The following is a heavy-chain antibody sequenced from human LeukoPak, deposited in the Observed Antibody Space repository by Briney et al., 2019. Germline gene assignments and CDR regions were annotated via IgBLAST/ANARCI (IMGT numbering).Heavy chain of an antibody. CDR3: AVEGSGTFDY. CDR2: IFYSGST. Sequence: SETLSLTCTVSGGSISSSSYYWGWIRQPPGKGLEWIGSIFYSGSTYYNPSLKSRVTISVDTSKNQFSLKLSSVTAADTAVYNCAVEGSGTFDYWGQGTLVTVSS. CDR1: GGSISSSSYY. V-gene: IGHV4-39*07. D-gene: IGHD1-7*01. J-gene: IGHJ4*02.